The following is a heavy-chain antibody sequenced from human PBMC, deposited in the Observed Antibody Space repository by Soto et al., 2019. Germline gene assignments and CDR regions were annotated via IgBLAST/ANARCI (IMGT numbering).Heavy chain of an antibody. CDR2: IYWDDDK. CDR1: AFSLSTGGVG. Sequence: SGPTLVNPTQTLTLTCTFSAFSLSTGGVGVGWIRQPPGKALEWLALIYWDDDKRYSPSLRSRLTITKDTSKNQVVLTMTNMDPVDTATYYCIQSRCGGDCLQSYASYYYYGLDVWGQGPTVTVSS. J-gene: IGHJ6*02. CDR3: IQSRCGGDCLQSYASYYYYGLDV. D-gene: IGHD2-21*02. V-gene: IGHV2-5*02.